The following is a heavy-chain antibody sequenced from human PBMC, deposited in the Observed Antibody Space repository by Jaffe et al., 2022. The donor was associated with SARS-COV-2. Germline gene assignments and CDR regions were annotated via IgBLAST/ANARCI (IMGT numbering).Heavy chain of an antibody. J-gene: IGHJ4*02. CDR2: INHSGST. V-gene: IGHV4-34*01. Sequence: QVQLQQWGAGLLKPSETLSLTCAVYGGSFSGYYWSWIRQPPGKGLEWIGEINHSGSTNYNPSLKSRVTISVDTSKNQFSLKLSSVTAADTAVYYCAAYSSSWLGAFDYWGQGTLVTVSS. CDR3: AAYSSSWLGAFDY. D-gene: IGHD6-13*01. CDR1: GGSFSGYY.